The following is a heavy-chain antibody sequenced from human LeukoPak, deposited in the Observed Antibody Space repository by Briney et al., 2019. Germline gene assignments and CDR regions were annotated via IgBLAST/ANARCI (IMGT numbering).Heavy chain of an antibody. V-gene: IGHV4-31*03. J-gene: IGHJ4*02. D-gene: IGHD5-24*01. CDR3: ARGGLQPPSR. CDR2: IYYSGNT. CDR1: GDSISSGGYY. Sequence: SQTLSLTCIVSGDSISSGGYYWSWIRQHPGKGLEWIGNIYYSGNTYYNPSLKSRVSISVDTSKNQFSLKLSSVTAVDTAVYYCARGGLQPPSRWGQGTLVTVSS.